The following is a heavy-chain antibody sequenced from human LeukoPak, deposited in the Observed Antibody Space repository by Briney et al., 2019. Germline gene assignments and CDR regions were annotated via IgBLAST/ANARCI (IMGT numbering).Heavy chain of an antibody. Sequence: PSETLSLTCAVYGESLSKYYWTWIRQSPGKGLEWIGEINHRGSTNLNSSLKSRVTLSVDTSKYQFSLKLTSVTAADAAVYYCASSVGSTDYWGQGTLVTVSS. D-gene: IGHD1-26*01. CDR1: GESLSKYY. CDR2: INHRGST. CDR3: ASSVGSTDY. V-gene: IGHV4-34*01. J-gene: IGHJ4*02.